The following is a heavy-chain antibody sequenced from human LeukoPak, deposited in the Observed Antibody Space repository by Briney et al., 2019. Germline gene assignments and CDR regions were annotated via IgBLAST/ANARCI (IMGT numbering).Heavy chain of an antibody. V-gene: IGHV3-74*01. J-gene: IGHJ4*02. CDR3: ARCRYDYVWGSYPDY. D-gene: IGHD3-16*02. Sequence: GGSLRLSCAASGFTFSSYWMHWVRQAPGKGLVWVSRINSDGSSTSYADSVKGRFTISRDNAKNSLYLQMNSLRAEDTAVYYCARCRYDYVWGSYPDYWGQGTLVTVSS. CDR2: INSDGSST. CDR1: GFTFSSYW.